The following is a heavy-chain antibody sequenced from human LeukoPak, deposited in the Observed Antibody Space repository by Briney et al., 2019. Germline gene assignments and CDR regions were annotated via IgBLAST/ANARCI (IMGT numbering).Heavy chain of an antibody. CDR3: ARGASRLGFGSLDY. Sequence: GGSLRLSCAASGFTLSSYSMNWVRQAPGKGLEWVSSISSSSSYIYYADSVKGRFTISRDNAKNSLYLQMNSLRAEDTAVYYCARGASRLGFGSLDYWGQGTLVTVSS. J-gene: IGHJ4*02. D-gene: IGHD3-10*01. CDR1: GFTLSSYS. V-gene: IGHV3-21*01. CDR2: ISSSSSYI.